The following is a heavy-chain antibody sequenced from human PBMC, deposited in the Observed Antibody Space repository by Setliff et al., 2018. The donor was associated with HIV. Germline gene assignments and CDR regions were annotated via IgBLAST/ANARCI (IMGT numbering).Heavy chain of an antibody. Sequence: GGSLRLSCAASGFTFSAHQMSWVRQPPGKGLEWVANIKADGTDKYYVDSVKGRFTLSRDNAKNSLYLQMSSLRADDTAVYFCARVRETSGGYWGNFYYYMDVWGKGTTVTVSS. CDR1: GFTFSAHQ. J-gene: IGHJ6*03. CDR3: ARVRETSGGYWGNFYYYMDV. D-gene: IGHD2-21*02. V-gene: IGHV3-7*03. CDR2: IKADGTDK.